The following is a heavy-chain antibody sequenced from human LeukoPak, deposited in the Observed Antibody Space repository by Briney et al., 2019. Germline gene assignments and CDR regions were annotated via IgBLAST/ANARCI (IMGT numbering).Heavy chain of an antibody. CDR3: ARAVGSSTIRWIYFDY. CDR1: GFTFSSYS. V-gene: IGHV3-21*01. J-gene: IGHJ4*02. CDR2: ISSSSSYI. D-gene: IGHD2-2*01. Sequence: GGSLRLSCAASGFTFSSYSMNWVRQAPGKGLEWASSISSSSSYIYYADSVKGRFTISRDNAKNSLYLQMNSLRAEDTAVYYCARAVGSSTIRWIYFDYWGQGTLVTVSS.